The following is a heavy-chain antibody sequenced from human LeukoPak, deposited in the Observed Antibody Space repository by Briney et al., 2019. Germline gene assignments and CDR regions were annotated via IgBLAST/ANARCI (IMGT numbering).Heavy chain of an antibody. D-gene: IGHD3-22*01. CDR1: GYSFTSYW. CDR2: IYPGDSDT. J-gene: IGHJ4*02. V-gene: IGHV5-51*01. CDR3: ARLGETWYYYDSSGYYHADY. Sequence: GESLKISCKGSGYSFTSYWIGWVREMPGKGLECMGIIYPGDSDTRYSPSFQGQVTISADKSISSAYLQWSSLKASDTAMYYCARLGETWYYYDSSGYYHADYWGQGTLVTVSS.